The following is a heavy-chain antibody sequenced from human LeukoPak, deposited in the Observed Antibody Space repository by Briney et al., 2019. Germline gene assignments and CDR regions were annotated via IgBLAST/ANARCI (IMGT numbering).Heavy chain of an antibody. V-gene: IGHV3-30*04. J-gene: IGHJ4*02. CDR3: ARRMHSSGWYSEGPFDF. CDR2: ISYDGSTK. CDR1: GFTFNSYA. D-gene: IGHD6-19*01. Sequence: PGGSLRLSCAASGFTFNSYAMHWVRQAPGKGLEWVAAISYDGSTKYYADSVKGRFTISRDNSENTLHLQMNSLRAEDTAVHFCARRMHSSGWYSEGPFDFWGQGTLVTVSS.